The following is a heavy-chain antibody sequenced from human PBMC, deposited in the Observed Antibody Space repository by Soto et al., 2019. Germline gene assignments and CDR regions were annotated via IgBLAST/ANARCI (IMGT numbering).Heavy chain of an antibody. Sequence: QVPLVQSGAEVKKPGSSVTVSCKASGGTFSSYAIHWVRQAPGQGLEGMGGIIPMYGPAKYAQRFQGRVTITADESTTTVYMELTSLTPQDTAVYYCSRVTSMVRGVIDNCFDPWGHGTLVTVSS. J-gene: IGHJ5*02. D-gene: IGHD3-10*01. V-gene: IGHV1-69*01. CDR2: IIPMYGPA. CDR3: SRVTSMVRGVIDNCFDP. CDR1: GGTFSSYA.